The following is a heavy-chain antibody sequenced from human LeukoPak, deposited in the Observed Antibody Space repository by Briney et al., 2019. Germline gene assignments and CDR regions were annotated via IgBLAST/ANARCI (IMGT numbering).Heavy chain of an antibody. D-gene: IGHD5-24*01. CDR2: IYYSGST. V-gene: IGHV4-39*01. J-gene: IGHJ4*02. CDR3: ARKRWLQPFDY. CDR1: GDSISSSSYY. Sequence: PSQTLSLTCTVSGDSISSSSYYWDWIRQPPGKGLEWIGSIYYSGSTYYNPSLKSRVTISVDTSKNQFSLKLRSVTAADTAVYYCARKRWLQPFDYWGQGTLVTVSS.